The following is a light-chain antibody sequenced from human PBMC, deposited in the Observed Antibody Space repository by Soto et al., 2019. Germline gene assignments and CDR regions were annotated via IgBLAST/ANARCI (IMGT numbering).Light chain of an antibody. CDR3: QQTYSTLWT. CDR2: GAS. V-gene: IGKV1-39*01. Sequence: DIQMTQSPSSLSASIGYRVTIACRSSESIRTNLNWYQQKPGKAPNLLIYGASNLQSGVSSRFSGSGSGTDFTLTISSLQPEDFATYYCQQTYSTLWTFGQGTKVDIK. J-gene: IGKJ1*01. CDR1: ESIRTN.